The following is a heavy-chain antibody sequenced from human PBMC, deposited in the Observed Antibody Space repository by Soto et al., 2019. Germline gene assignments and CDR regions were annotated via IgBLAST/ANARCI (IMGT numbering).Heavy chain of an antibody. J-gene: IGHJ6*02. CDR3: ASGSGLLRFLEWPPRVRYGMDV. V-gene: IGHV4-34*01. D-gene: IGHD3-3*01. CDR1: GQSFSGYY. Sequence: PSENQSVTCAAYGQSFSGYYWRWLRQPPEKGLEGSGVINHGGSTNYNRSLQSRVNISVDTPKTPLPLKMSSVTAADTAVYYCASGSGLLRFLEWPPRVRYGMDVWGQGKTVT. CDR2: INHGGST.